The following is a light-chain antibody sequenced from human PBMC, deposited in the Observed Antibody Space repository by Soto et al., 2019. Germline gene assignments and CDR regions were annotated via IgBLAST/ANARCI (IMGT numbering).Light chain of an antibody. J-gene: IGLJ3*02. Sequence: QSALTQPASVSGSPGQSITISCTGTSSDVGGYNYVSWYQQHPGKAPNLIIYDVSNRPSGVSDRFSGSKSGSTASLTISGRQAEDEADYYCDAYTSTSTPGVVGGGTKLTVL. V-gene: IGLV2-14*01. CDR3: DAYTSTSTPGV. CDR1: SSDVGGYNY. CDR2: DVS.